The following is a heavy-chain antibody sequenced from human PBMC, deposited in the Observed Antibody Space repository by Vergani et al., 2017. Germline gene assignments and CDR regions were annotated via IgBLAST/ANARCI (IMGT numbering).Heavy chain of an antibody. CDR3: ARGRLGGQRGYIDY. CDR1: GGSFSGYY. CDR2: INHSGST. V-gene: IGHV4-34*01. J-gene: IGHJ4*02. D-gene: IGHD3-10*01. Sequence: QVQLQQWGAGLLKPSEPLSLTSAVYGGSFSGYYWSWIRQPPGRGLKWIGEINHSGSTNSNPSLRSRVTISIDTSKNQLSLKLGSVTAADTAVYYCARGRLGGQRGYIDYWGQGTLVTVSS.